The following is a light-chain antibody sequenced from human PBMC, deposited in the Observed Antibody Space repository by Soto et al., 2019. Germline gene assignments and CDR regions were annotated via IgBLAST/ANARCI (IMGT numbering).Light chain of an antibody. CDR1: QSISSY. CDR2: AAS. V-gene: IGKV1-39*01. J-gene: IGKJ1*01. CDR3: QQSYSTSWT. Sequence: DIQMTQSPSSLSASVGDRVTITSRASQSISSYLNWYQQKPGKAPKLLIYAASNLQSGVPSRFSGSGSGTDFTLTINSLQPEDFATYYCQQSYSTSWTFGQGTKVDIK.